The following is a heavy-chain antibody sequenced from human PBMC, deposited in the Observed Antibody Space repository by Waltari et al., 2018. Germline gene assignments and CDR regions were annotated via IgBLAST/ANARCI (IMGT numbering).Heavy chain of an antibody. CDR3: ARRVSTGWQYNYFDY. CDR1: GYSISSVYY. D-gene: IGHD6-25*01. Sequence: QVQLQESGPGLVKPSETLSLTCAVSGYSISSVYYWSWVRQPTGEGLEWIGGMNHSGTTYYNPSLKSRVTISVDKSKNQFSLKLSSVTAADTAVYYCARRVSTGWQYNYFDYWGQGTPVTVSS. CDR2: MNHSGTT. J-gene: IGHJ4*02. V-gene: IGHV4-38-2*01.